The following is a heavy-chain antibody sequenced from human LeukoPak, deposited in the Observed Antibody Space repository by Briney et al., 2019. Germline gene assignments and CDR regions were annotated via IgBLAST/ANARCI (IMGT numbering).Heavy chain of an antibody. CDR2: IYSSGNT. Sequence: SETLSLTCSFSGDSISTYYWSWIRQSPGKGLEWIGHIYSSGNTDYNSSLKSRVTISVDTSKSQFSLRLSSVTATDTAVYYCARLRWQLVGPFFDYWGQGILVTVSS. V-gene: IGHV4-59*01. J-gene: IGHJ4*02. CDR3: ARLRWQLVGPFFDY. D-gene: IGHD1-26*01. CDR1: GDSISTYY.